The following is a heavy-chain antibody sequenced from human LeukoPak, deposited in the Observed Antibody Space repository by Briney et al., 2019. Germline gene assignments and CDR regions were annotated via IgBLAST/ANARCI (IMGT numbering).Heavy chain of an antibody. Sequence: GGSLRLSCVASGFSFGKYWMSWVRQAPGKGLEWVANIKLDGSEKNYVDSVKGRFTISRDFSKNTVFLHMNSLRAEDTAMYYCARGDDSGYYDYFDYWGQGALVTVSS. J-gene: IGHJ4*02. CDR1: GFSFGKYW. D-gene: IGHD3-22*01. V-gene: IGHV3-7*03. CDR3: ARGDDSGYYDYFDY. CDR2: IKLDGSEK.